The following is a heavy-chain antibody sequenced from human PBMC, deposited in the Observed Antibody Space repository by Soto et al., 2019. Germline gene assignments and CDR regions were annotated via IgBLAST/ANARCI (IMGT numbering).Heavy chain of an antibody. V-gene: IGHV3-11*01. D-gene: IGHD2-15*01. J-gene: IGHJ3*02. CDR2: ISSSATGI. CDR3: ARAYSDAFDI. CDR1: GFTFSDYY. Sequence: GGSLRLSCAASGFTFSDYYMTWIRQAPGKGLEWVSYISSSATGIYYADSVKGRFTISRDNAKNSLYLQMSSLRAEDTAVYYCARAYSDAFDIWGQGTMVTVSS.